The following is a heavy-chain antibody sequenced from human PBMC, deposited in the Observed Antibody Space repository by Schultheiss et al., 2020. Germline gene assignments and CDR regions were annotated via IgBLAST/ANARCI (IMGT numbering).Heavy chain of an antibody. CDR2: INHRGST. V-gene: IGHV4-34*01. J-gene: IGHJ4*02. D-gene: IGHD3-16*02. Sequence: SETLSLTCAVYGGSFSGYYWTWIRQPPGKGLEWIGEINHRGSTSYNLSLKSRVTISVDTSKKQFSLRLTSVTAADTAVYYCARPKFGGAIVSWGQGTLVTVSS. CDR3: ARPKFGGAIVS. CDR1: GGSFSGYY.